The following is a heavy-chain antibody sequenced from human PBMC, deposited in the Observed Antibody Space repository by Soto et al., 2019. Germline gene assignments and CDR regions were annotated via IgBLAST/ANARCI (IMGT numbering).Heavy chain of an antibody. Sequence: GWSLRLSCASSVFTFSSYAMHWVRQAPGKGLEWVAVISYDGSNKYYADSVKGRFTISRDNSKNTLYLQMNSLRAEDTAVYYCARSYSSGWNDYWGQGTLVTVSS. CDR2: ISYDGSNK. J-gene: IGHJ4*02. D-gene: IGHD6-19*01. CDR3: ARSYSSGWNDY. V-gene: IGHV3-30-3*01. CDR1: VFTFSSYA.